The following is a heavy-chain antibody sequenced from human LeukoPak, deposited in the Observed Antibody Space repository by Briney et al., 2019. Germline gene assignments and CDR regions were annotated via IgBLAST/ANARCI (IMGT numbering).Heavy chain of an antibody. Sequence: ASVKVSCKASGGTFSSYAISWVRQAPGQGLEWMGGIIPIFGTANYAQKFQGRVTITADKSTSTAYMELSSLRSEDTAVYYCARLLYYYYYYMDVWGKGTTVTVSS. J-gene: IGHJ6*03. CDR2: IIPIFGTA. V-gene: IGHV1-69*06. CDR3: ARLLYYYYYYMDV. CDR1: GGTFSSYA. D-gene: IGHD2-8*02.